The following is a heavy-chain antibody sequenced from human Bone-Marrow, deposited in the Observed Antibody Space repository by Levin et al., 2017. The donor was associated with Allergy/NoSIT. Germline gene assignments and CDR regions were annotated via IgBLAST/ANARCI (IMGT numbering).Heavy chain of an antibody. V-gene: IGHV4-30-4*01. D-gene: IGHD4-17*01. CDR1: GGSIGSSDYY. CDR3: ARDGHGDYVGDDAFDI. Sequence: SCTVSGGSIGSSDYYWSWIRQTPGKGLEWIGCIYYLGHTYYDRSLKSRVAISVDTSKNQLSLKLTSVTAADTAVYYCARDGHGDYVGDDAFDIWGHGTMVTVSS. J-gene: IGHJ3*02. CDR2: IYYLGHT.